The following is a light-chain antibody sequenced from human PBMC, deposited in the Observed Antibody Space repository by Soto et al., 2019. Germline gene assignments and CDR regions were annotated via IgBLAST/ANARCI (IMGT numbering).Light chain of an antibody. J-gene: IGKJ1*01. CDR1: QAISSY. Sequence: IRMTQSPSSFSASTGDRITITCRASQAISSYLAWCQQKPGTAPKLLIYAASTLQSGVPSRFSGSGSGTDFTLTISCLQSEDFASYYCQQYYTYPLTFGQGTKVDIK. CDR2: AAS. V-gene: IGKV1-8*01. CDR3: QQYYTYPLT.